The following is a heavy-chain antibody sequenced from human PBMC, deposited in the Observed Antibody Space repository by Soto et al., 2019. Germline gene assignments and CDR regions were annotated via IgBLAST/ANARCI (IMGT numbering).Heavy chain of an antibody. CDR3: ARDRGSGWFVY. J-gene: IGHJ4*02. D-gene: IGHD6-19*01. V-gene: IGHV1-18*01. CDR1: GYSFSSYG. Sequence: QVQLVQSGAEVKRPGASVKVSCKASGYSFSSYGISWVRQAPGQGLDWMGWISPSTGTTNYAQKLQDRVTMTTDTATNTAYMELRSLRSDDTAIYYCARDRGSGWFVYWGQGTLVTVSA. CDR2: ISPSTGTT.